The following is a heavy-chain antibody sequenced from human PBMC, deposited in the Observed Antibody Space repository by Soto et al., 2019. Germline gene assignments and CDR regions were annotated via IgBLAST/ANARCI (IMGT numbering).Heavy chain of an antibody. J-gene: IGHJ4*02. CDR2: INQDGNED. CDR1: GFTFSSYW. V-gene: IGHV3-7*01. CDR3: ARTGDGHHDFLDY. Sequence: PGGSLRLSCAASGFTFSSYWMNWVRQAPGKGLEWVANINQDGNEDNLLDSVKDRFTISRDNAKNSLFLQMNSLRVDDTAVYYCARTGDGHHDFLDYWGQGALVTVSS. D-gene: IGHD1-1*01.